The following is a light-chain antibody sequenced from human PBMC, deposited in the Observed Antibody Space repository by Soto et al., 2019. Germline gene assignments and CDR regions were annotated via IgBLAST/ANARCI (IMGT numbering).Light chain of an antibody. Sequence: DIQMTQSPSSLSVSVGDRVTITCRASQDIGSSLGWFQQKPGKAPKSLIYAASTLQVGVPSRFSSSGSGTDFILTISSLQPEDFATYYCQQSNSYPRTFGQGTKVEIK. CDR3: QQSNSYPRT. J-gene: IGKJ1*01. V-gene: IGKV1-16*01. CDR2: AAS. CDR1: QDIGSS.